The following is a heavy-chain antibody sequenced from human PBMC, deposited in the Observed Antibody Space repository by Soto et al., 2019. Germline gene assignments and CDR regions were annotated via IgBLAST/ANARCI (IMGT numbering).Heavy chain of an antibody. CDR3: ARDRTGDSSGYYLRPLGMDV. D-gene: IGHD3-22*01. Sequence: SETLSLTCTVSGGSVSSGSYYWSWIRQPPGKGLEWIGYIYYSGSTNYNPSLKSRVTISVDTSKNQFSLKLSSVTAADTAVYYCARDRTGDSSGYYLRPLGMDVWGQGTTVTVSS. V-gene: IGHV4-61*01. CDR1: GGSVSSGSYY. J-gene: IGHJ6*02. CDR2: IYYSGST.